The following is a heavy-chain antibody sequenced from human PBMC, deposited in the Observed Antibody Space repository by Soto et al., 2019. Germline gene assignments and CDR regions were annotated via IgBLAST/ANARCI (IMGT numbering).Heavy chain of an antibody. D-gene: IGHD2-2*01. CDR1: GGSISSYY. J-gene: IGHJ4*02. Sequence: SETLSLTCTVSGGSISSYYWSWIRQPPGKGLEWIGYIYYSGSTNYNPSLKSRVTISVDTSKNQFSLKLSSVTAADTAVYYCARLVGVVVPAANDYWGQGTLVTVSS. V-gene: IGHV4-59*01. CDR2: IYYSGST. CDR3: ARLVGVVVPAANDY.